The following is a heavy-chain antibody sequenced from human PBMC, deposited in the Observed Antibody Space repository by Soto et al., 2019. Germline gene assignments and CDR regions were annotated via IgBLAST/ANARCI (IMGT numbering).Heavy chain of an antibody. CDR3: VRDGSKPLRDCSAP. D-gene: IGHD2-21*01. CDR2: VYATGTS. J-gene: IGHJ5*02. CDR1: GGSMSKFY. Sequence: SETLSLTCSVSGGSMSKFYWSWIRKTAGKGLEWMGRVYATGTSDYNPSLRSRIAMSVDISKKTFSLRLRSVTAADTGVYYCVRDGSKPLRDCSAPWGQGILVTVS. V-gene: IGHV4-4*07.